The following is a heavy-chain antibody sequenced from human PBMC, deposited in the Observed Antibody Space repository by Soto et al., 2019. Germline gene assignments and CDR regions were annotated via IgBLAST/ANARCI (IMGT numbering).Heavy chain of an antibody. D-gene: IGHD3-9*01. CDR3: AKAQYYDILTCYYYLDP. V-gene: IGHV3-7*05. CDR2: IKQDGSEK. CDR1: GFTFSSYW. J-gene: IGHJ5*02. Sequence: GGSLRLSCAASGFTFSSYWMSWVRQAPGKGLEWVANIKQDGSEKYYVDSVKGRFTISRDNAKNSLYLQMNSLRAEDTAVYYCAKAQYYDILTCYYYLDPWGQGTLVTVSS.